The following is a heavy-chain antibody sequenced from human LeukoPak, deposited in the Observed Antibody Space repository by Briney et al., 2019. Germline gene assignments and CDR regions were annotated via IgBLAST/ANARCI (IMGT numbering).Heavy chain of an antibody. D-gene: IGHD1-26*01. CDR2: MSSTGDNT. CDR1: GFTFSSYA. CDR3: AKNWVGYYMDV. Sequence: PGGSLRLSCAASGFTFSSYAMSWGRQAPGEGLEWVSSMSSTGDNTSSADSVKGRLPISRDNSTNTLYLQMNSLRAEDTAVYYCAKNWVGYYMDVWGKGTTVTVSS. J-gene: IGHJ6*03. V-gene: IGHV3-23*01.